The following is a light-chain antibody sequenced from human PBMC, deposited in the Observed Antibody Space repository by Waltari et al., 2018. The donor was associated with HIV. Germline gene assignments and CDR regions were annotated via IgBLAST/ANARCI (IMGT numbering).Light chain of an antibody. Sequence: QSALTQPPSASGSPGQSVTISCTGTSSDVGGDDYVSWYQQHPDKAPKLMIYEVIMRRSVFPDRFSGSKSGNTASLTVSGLQAEYEAEYYCSSYAGSNIFVFGAGTKVTVL. V-gene: IGLV2-8*01. CDR1: SSDVGGDDY. CDR3: SSYAGSNIFV. J-gene: IGLJ1*01. CDR2: EVI.